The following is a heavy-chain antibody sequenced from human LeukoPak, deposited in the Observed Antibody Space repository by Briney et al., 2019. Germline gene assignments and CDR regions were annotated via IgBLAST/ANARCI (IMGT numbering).Heavy chain of an antibody. Sequence: GGSLRLSCAASGFTFSSYGMSWVRQAPGKGLEWVSAISGSGGSTYYADSVKGRFTISRDNSKNTLYLQMNSLRAEDTAVYYCAKEGIAAAGSTLISFDYWGQGTLVTVSS. V-gene: IGHV3-23*01. D-gene: IGHD6-13*01. CDR1: GFTFSSYG. J-gene: IGHJ4*02. CDR2: ISGSGGST. CDR3: AKEGIAAAGSTLISFDY.